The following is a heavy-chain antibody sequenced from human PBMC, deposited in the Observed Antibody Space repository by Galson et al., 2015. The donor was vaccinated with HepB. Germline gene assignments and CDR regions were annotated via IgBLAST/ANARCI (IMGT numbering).Heavy chain of an antibody. CDR2: ISAYNGNT. CDR1: GYTFTSYG. V-gene: IGHV1-18*04. CDR3: ATVRYSGYDLGYFDY. Sequence: SVKVSCKASGYTFTSYGISWVRQAPGQGLEWMGWISAYNGNTNYAQKLQGRVTMTTDTSTSTAYMELRSLRSDDTAVYYCATVRYSGYDLGYFDYWGQGTLVTVSS. J-gene: IGHJ4*02. D-gene: IGHD5-12*01.